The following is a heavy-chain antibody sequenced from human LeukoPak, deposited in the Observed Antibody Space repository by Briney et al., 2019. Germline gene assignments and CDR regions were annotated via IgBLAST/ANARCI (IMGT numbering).Heavy chain of an antibody. CDR1: GGSISSSSYY. CDR2: IYYSGST. J-gene: IGHJ6*02. Sequence: PSETLSLTCTVSGGSISSSSYYWGWIRQPPGKGLEWIGYIYYSGSTNYNPSLKSRVTISVDTSKNQFSLKLSSVTAADTAVYYCARDGAYYYYGMDVWGQGTTVTVSS. CDR3: ARDGAYYYYGMDV. V-gene: IGHV4-61*01. D-gene: IGHD3-10*01.